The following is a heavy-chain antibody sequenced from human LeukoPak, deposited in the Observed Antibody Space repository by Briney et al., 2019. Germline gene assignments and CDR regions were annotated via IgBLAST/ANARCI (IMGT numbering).Heavy chain of an antibody. CDR1: GFTFSDNY. Sequence: GGSLRLSCAASGFTFSDNYMSWIRQAPGKGLEWVSYISSSGNTTYNADSVKGRFTISRDNVKNSLFLQMNSLRTEDTAFYYCAKLLRDVTIYDFWGHGALVTVSS. D-gene: IGHD1-14*01. CDR2: ISSSGNTT. J-gene: IGHJ4*03. CDR3: AKLLRDVTIYDF. V-gene: IGHV3-11*04.